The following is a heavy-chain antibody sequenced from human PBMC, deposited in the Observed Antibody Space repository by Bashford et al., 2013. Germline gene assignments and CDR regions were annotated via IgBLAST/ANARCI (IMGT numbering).Heavy chain of an antibody. J-gene: IGHJ6*02. CDR3: AKSGDYCTSTSCYTNGMDV. D-gene: IGHD2-2*02. Sequence: VRQAPGKGLEWVSTISGSGGSTYYADSVKGRFTISRDNSKNTLFLQMNSLRADDTAVYYCAKSGDYCTSTSCYTNGMDVWGQGTMVTVSS. CDR2: ISGSGGST. V-gene: IGHV3-23*01.